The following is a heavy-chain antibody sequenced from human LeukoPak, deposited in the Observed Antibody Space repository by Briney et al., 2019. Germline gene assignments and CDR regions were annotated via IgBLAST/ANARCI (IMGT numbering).Heavy chain of an antibody. Sequence: PSETLSLTCTVSGGSVSSGSYYWGWIRQPPGKGLEWIGTIYYSGSTYYNPSLRSRLTISADTSKNQFSLKLTSVTAADTAVYYCARSDFYAFDNWGQGTLVTVSS. CDR3: ARSDFYAFDN. D-gene: IGHD2/OR15-2a*01. J-gene: IGHJ4*02. V-gene: IGHV4-39*01. CDR2: IYYSGST. CDR1: GGSVSSGSYY.